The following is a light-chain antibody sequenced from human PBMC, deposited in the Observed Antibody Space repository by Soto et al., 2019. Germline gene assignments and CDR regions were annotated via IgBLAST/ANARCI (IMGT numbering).Light chain of an antibody. J-gene: IGKJ5*01. Sequence: EIVLTQSPATLSLSPGERATLCVRASQSVGRNLAWYQQKPGQAPRLLIYYISTRATGIPARFSGSGSGTEFTLTINSLQSEDSAVYYCQQHNQWPITFGQGTRLEIK. CDR3: QQHNQWPIT. V-gene: IGKV3D-15*01. CDR1: QSVGRN. CDR2: YIS.